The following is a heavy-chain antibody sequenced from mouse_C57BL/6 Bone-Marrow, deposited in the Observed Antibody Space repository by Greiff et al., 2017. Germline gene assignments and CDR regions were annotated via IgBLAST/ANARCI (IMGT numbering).Heavy chain of an antibody. D-gene: IGHD2-5*01. J-gene: IGHJ4*01. Sequence: LQQSGAELVRPGASVKLSCTAPGFNIKDDYMHWVKQRPEQGLEWIGWIDPENGDTEYASKFQGKATITADTASNTAYLQLSSLTSEDTAVYYCTTGGSNFSMDYWGQGTSVTVSS. CDR3: TTGGSNFSMDY. CDR2: IDPENGDT. V-gene: IGHV14-4*01. CDR1: GFNIKDDY.